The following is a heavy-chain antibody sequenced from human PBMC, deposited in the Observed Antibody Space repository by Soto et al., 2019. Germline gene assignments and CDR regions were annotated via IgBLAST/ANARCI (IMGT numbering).Heavy chain of an antibody. CDR1: GFTFRSSG. CDR3: AKSRAYDFYGMDV. J-gene: IGHJ6*02. Sequence: QVQLVESGGGVVQPGRSLRLSCAASGFTFRSSGMHWVRQAPGRGLEWVALISYDGVMKYYSDSVKGRFTIARDNGKNTLFLEMNSLRAEDTAIYYCAKSRAYDFYGMDVWGQGTTVTVSS. CDR2: ISYDGVMK. V-gene: IGHV3-30*18.